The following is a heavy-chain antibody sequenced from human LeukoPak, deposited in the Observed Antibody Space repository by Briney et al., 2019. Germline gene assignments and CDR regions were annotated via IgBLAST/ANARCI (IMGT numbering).Heavy chain of an antibody. V-gene: IGHV3-23*01. Sequence: PGGSLRLSCAASGFTFSSYGMSWVRQAPGKGLEWVSAISGSGGSTYYADSVKGRFTISRDNSKNTLYLQMNSLRAEDTAVYYCAKASSGYSNTPFDYWGQGTLVTVSS. CDR1: GFTFSSYG. CDR2: ISGSGGST. D-gene: IGHD3-22*01. CDR3: AKASSGYSNTPFDY. J-gene: IGHJ4*02.